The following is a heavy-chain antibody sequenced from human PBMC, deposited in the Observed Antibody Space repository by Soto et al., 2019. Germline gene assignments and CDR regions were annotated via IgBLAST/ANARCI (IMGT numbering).Heavy chain of an antibody. CDR3: ARAAGYSFGPDY. Sequence: QVQLVESGGGVVQPGGSLRLSCAASGFNFRSYAVHWVRQAPGKGLEWVTGISFDGSKIHYADSVKGRFTVSRDNSKNTVSLQMKSLSAEDTAVYYCARAAGYSFGPDYWGQGTLLTVSS. CDR1: GFNFRSYA. J-gene: IGHJ4*02. V-gene: IGHV3-30-3*01. CDR2: ISFDGSKI. D-gene: IGHD5-12*01.